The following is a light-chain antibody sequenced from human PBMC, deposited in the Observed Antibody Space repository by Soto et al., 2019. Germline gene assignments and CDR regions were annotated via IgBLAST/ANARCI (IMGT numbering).Light chain of an antibody. J-gene: IGKJ1*01. CDR3: HQFGYSPRT. CDR2: ATS. CDR1: QTGNSDY. V-gene: IGKV3-20*01. Sequence: EIVLTQSPGTRSLSPGETATLSCRASQTGNSDYLAWFQQRPGQAPRLLIFATSRRATDIPDRFSGSGSGTDFTLAIRRLEPEDFAVYYCHQFGYSPRTFGQGTKVE.